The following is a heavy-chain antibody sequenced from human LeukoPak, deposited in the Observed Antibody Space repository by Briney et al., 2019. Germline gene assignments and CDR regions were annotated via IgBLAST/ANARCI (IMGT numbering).Heavy chain of an antibody. CDR1: GFTFSSYW. D-gene: IGHD6-19*01. J-gene: IGHJ4*02. CDR3: AREGVAVAGKTALDY. CDR2: IKQDGSEK. Sequence: PGGSLRLSCAASGFTFSSYWMSWVRQAPGKRLEWVANIKQDGSEKYYVDPVKGRFTISRDNAKNSLYLQMNSLRAEDTAVYYCAREGVAVAGKTALDYWGQGTLVTVSS. V-gene: IGHV3-7*01.